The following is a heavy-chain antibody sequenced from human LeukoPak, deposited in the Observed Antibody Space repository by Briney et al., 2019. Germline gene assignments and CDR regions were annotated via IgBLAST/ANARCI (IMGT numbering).Heavy chain of an antibody. Sequence: GGSLRLSCAASGFTFSSHAMSRVRQAPGKGLEWVSAISSSGGDTYYGGSVKGRFTISRDNSKSTLYLQMNSLRADDTAVYYCAKDPLGIGPAFDIWGQGTMFTVSS. V-gene: IGHV3-23*01. CDR2: ISSSGGDT. CDR3: AKDPLGIGPAFDI. D-gene: IGHD7-27*01. J-gene: IGHJ3*02. CDR1: GFTFSSHA.